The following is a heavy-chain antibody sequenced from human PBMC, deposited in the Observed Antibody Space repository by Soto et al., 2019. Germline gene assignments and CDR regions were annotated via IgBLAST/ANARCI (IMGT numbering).Heavy chain of an antibody. V-gene: IGHV4-34*01. D-gene: IGHD6-25*01. CDR3: TRAERSPRSWLDP. Sequence: PSETLSLTCGVYGGSFRNYYWIWVRQPPGKGLEWIGEVNHSGEATYNPSLQSRSTISLDTSNNQFSLKMTSVTGADTAMYFCTRAERSPRSWLDPWGQGTRVTVSS. CDR2: VNHSGEA. J-gene: IGHJ5*02. CDR1: GGSFRNYY.